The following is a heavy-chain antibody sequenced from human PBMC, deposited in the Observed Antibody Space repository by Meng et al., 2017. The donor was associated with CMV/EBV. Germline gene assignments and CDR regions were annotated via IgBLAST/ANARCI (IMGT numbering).Heavy chain of an antibody. CDR1: GFTFSDYY. D-gene: IGHD6-19*01. V-gene: IGHV3-11*04. Sequence: GESLKISCAASGFTFSDYYISWIRQAPGKGLEWVSYISSSGSTIYYTVSVKGRFTISRDNAKNSLYLQMNSLRAEHTAVYYCARVRTISGWSQYHWFDPWGQGTLVTVSS. CDR2: ISSSGSTI. CDR3: ARVRTISGWSQYHWFDP. J-gene: IGHJ5*02.